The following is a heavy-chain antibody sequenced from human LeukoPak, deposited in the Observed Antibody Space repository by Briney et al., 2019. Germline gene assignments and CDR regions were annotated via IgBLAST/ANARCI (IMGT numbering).Heavy chain of an antibody. V-gene: IGHV4-59*01. CDR3: ARVVDGSGSYFPSPHYFDY. CDR2: IYYRVST. CDR1: GGSISSYY. Sequence: SETLSPTCPVPGGSISSYYWSWIRQPPGKGLEWIGYIYYRVSTNYNPSLKGRFTRPVDRSKHQYSLKLSSVTAADTAVYYCARVVDGSGSYFPSPHYFDYWGPGTLVTVS. D-gene: IGHD3-10*01. J-gene: IGHJ4*02.